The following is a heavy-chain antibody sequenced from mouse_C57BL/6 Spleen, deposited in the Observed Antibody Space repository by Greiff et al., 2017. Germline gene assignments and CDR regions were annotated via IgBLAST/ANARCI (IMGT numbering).Heavy chain of an antibody. V-gene: IGHV1-15*01. CDR3: TGGDYSNYEAMGD. J-gene: IGHJ4*01. CDR2: IDPETGGT. Sequence: VQLQQSGAELVRPGASVTLSCKASGYTFTDYEMHWVKQTPVHGLEWIGAIDPETGGTANNQKFKGKAILTADKSSSTAYLELRSLTSEDSAVYYCTGGDYSNYEAMGDWGQGTSVTVSS. D-gene: IGHD2-5*01. CDR1: GYTFTDYE.